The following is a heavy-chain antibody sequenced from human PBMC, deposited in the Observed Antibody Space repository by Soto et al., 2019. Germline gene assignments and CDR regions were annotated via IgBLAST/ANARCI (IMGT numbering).Heavy chain of an antibody. CDR2: VNPIVRMS. Sequence: QVQLVQSGAEVKRPGSSVKVSCKASGDTFNFYSINWVRQAPGLGLEWMGRVNPIVRMSNYAQKFQGRVTMTADKSTSKAYMELSSLRSEDKAIYYCASSYGSGYRAFDYWGQGALVTVSS. D-gene: IGHD3-10*01. CDR3: ASSYGSGYRAFDY. V-gene: IGHV1-69*02. J-gene: IGHJ4*02. CDR1: GDTFNFYS.